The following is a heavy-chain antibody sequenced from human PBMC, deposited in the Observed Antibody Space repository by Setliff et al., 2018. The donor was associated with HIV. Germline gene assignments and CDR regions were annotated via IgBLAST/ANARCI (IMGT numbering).Heavy chain of an antibody. CDR1: GGTFGSYG. V-gene: IGHV1-69*06. CDR3: ARDPGEGGGGFLEWTIGYYYYMDV. CDR2: IIPIFSTA. D-gene: IGHD3-3*01. J-gene: IGHJ6*03. Sequence: GASVKVSCKASGGTFGSYGISWVRQAPGQGLEWMGRIIPIFSTANYAQKFQGRVTITADKSTSTAYLEVSSLRSEDTAVYYCARDPGEGGGGFLEWTIGYYYYMDVWGKGTTVTVSS.